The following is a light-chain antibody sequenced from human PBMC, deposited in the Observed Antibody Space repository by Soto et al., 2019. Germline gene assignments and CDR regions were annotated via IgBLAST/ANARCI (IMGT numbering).Light chain of an antibody. V-gene: IGKV3-20*01. J-gene: IGKJ5*01. CDR1: QSVSSTY. CDR3: QQYGSSPPIT. Sequence: EIVLTQSPGTLSLSPGERATLSCRASQSVSSTYLAGNQQKPGQAPRLLIYGASNRATGIPDRFSGSGSGTDFTLTISRLEPEDFAVYYCQQYGSSPPITFGQGTRLEIK. CDR2: GAS.